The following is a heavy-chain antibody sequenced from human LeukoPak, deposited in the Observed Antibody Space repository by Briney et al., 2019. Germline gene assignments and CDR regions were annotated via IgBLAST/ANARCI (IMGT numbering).Heavy chain of an antibody. D-gene: IGHD1-26*01. CDR2: IYHSGFT. V-gene: IGHV4-30-2*01. J-gene: IGHJ4*02. Sequence: SQTLSLTCTVSGGFIGDGGYYWSWIRQPPGKGLEWIGYIYHSGFTSYNPSLKSRVTVSVDRSENQFSLKLNFVTAADTAIYYCATTPVGSTRFFDFWGPGTLLSVPS. CDR1: GGFIGDGGYY. CDR3: ATTPVGSTRFFDF.